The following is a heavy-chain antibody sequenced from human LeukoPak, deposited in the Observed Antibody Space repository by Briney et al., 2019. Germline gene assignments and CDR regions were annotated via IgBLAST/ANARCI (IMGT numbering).Heavy chain of an antibody. J-gene: IGHJ3*02. CDR3: AKPQNSGSYFDAFDI. D-gene: IGHD1-26*01. V-gene: IGHV3-7*03. Sequence: GGSLRLSCAASGFTFSNSWMSWVRQPPGKGLQWVANIKQDGSEKYYVDSVKGRFTISRDNAKNSLYLQMNSLRAEDTALYYCAKPQNSGSYFDAFDIWGQGTMVTVSS. CDR1: GFTFSNSW. CDR2: IKQDGSEK.